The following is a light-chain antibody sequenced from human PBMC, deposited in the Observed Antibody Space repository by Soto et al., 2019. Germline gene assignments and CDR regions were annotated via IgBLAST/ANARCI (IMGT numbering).Light chain of an antibody. CDR2: GAS. V-gene: IGKV3-20*01. Sequence: ESVLTQSPGTLSMSPGERATLSCRASQSVRSSYSAWYQQKPGQAPRLLIYGASRRATGIPDGFSGSGAGTDFTLTIRRLEPEDFAVYYCQQYCSSPFTFGPGTKVDIK. J-gene: IGKJ3*01. CDR1: QSVRSSY. CDR3: QQYCSSPFT.